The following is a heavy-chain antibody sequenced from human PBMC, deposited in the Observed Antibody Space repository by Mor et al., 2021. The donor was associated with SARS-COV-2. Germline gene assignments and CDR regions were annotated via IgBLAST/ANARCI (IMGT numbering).Heavy chain of an antibody. V-gene: IGHV3-30*03. Sequence: DKYYTDSVKGRYTISRDNSKNTLYLQMSSLRPEDTAVYFCARDAAYYTMDVWGQGTTVTVSS. CDR3: ARDAAYYTMDV. CDR2: DK. J-gene: IGHJ6*02.